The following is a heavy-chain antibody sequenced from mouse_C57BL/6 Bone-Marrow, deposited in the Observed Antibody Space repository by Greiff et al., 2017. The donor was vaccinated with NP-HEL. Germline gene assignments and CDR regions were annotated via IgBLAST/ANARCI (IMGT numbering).Heavy chain of an antibody. Sequence: VQLQQSVAELVRPWASVSLSCTASGFYITNTYMHWVKQRPEQGLEWLGMIEPANGNAKYAPKFQGKAIITADTSSNTAYLQLSSLTSEDTAIYYGARTVVATPCAYWGQGTLVTVSA. CDR2: IEPANGNA. CDR3: ARTVVATPCAY. CDR1: GFYITNTY. V-gene: IGHV14-3*01. D-gene: IGHD1-1*01. J-gene: IGHJ3*01.